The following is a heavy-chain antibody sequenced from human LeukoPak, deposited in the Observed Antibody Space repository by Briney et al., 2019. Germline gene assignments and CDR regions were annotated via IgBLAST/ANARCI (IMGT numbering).Heavy chain of an antibody. CDR2: IYTSGST. V-gene: IGHV4-4*07. D-gene: IGHD3-16*02. Sequence: KSSETLSLTCTVSGGSISSYYWSWIRQPAGKGLEWIGRIYTSGSTNYNPSLKSRVTMSVDTSKNQFSLKLSSVTAADTAVYYCARDVFGGVIADDAFDIWGQGTMVTVSS. J-gene: IGHJ3*02. CDR1: GGSISSYY. CDR3: ARDVFGGVIADDAFDI.